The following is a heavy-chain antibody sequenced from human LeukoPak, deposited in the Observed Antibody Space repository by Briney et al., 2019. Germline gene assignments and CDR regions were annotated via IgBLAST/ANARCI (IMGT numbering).Heavy chain of an antibody. D-gene: IGHD2-8*01. V-gene: IGHV3-21*01. Sequence: GGSLRLSCAASGFTFSDYSMNWVRQAPGKGLEWVSSISSSSSYIFYADSVRGRFSISRDNAKNSLYLQMNSLRAEDTAVYYCARNIVLMVYPKGFDAFDIWGQGTMVTVSS. J-gene: IGHJ3*02. CDR1: GFTFSDYS. CDR3: ARNIVLMVYPKGFDAFDI. CDR2: ISSSSSYI.